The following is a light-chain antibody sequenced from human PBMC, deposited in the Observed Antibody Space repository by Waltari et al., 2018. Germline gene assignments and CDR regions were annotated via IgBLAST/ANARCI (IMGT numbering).Light chain of an antibody. CDR3: QHYVRLPAT. CDR2: GAS. J-gene: IGKJ1*01. Sequence: EIVLTQSPGTLSLSPGERATLSCRANQSVGGTLAWYQQKPGQAPRLLMYGASIRAPGTPDRFSGTGSGTDFSLTISRLEPEDFAVYYCQHYVRLPATFGQGTKVEIK. CDR1: QSVGGT. V-gene: IGKV3-20*01.